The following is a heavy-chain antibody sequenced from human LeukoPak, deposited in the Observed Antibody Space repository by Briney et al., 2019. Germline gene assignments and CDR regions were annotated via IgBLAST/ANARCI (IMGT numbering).Heavy chain of an antibody. J-gene: IGHJ4*02. Sequence: PGGSLRLSCAASGFTFSSYSMNWVRQAPGKGLEWVSSISSSSTDIYYADSVKGRFTISRDNSKNTLYLQMNSLRAEDTAVYYCAKGLRKRLRFLEWFCYFDYWGQGTLVTVSS. CDR3: AKGLRKRLRFLEWFCYFDY. CDR2: ISSSSTDI. D-gene: IGHD3-3*01. V-gene: IGHV3-21*04. CDR1: GFTFSSYS.